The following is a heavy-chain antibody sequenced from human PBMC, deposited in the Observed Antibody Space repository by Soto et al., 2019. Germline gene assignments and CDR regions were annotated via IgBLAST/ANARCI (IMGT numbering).Heavy chain of an antibody. Sequence: GGSLILSCAASVFTFSSYDMHWVRQATGKGLEWVSAMGTAGDTYYPGSVKCRFTISRENAKNSLYLQMNSLRAEDTAVYYCARDPSRDCRGGSCYEYGMDVWGQGTTVTVSS. J-gene: IGHJ6*02. D-gene: IGHD2-15*01. CDR3: ARDPSRDCRGGSCYEYGMDV. V-gene: IGHV3-13*01. CDR2: MGTAGDT. CDR1: VFTFSSYD.